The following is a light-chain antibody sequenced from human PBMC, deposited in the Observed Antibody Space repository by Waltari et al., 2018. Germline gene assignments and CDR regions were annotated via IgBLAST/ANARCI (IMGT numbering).Light chain of an antibody. Sequence: SVSGSPGQSITVSCTGTSSDVGRYNYVPWYQQHPGKAPKLLIYDVNTRPSGVSDRFSGSKSGNTASLTISGLQAEDEADYYCTSFTTTNTYVFGSGTEVTVL. CDR3: TSFTTTNTYV. CDR2: DVN. V-gene: IGLV2-14*03. J-gene: IGLJ1*01. CDR1: SSDVGRYNY.